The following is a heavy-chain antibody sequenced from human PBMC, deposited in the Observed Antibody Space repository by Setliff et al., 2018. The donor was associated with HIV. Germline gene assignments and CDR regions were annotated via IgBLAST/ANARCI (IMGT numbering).Heavy chain of an antibody. J-gene: IGHJ4*02. CDR2: IFHSGDT. Sequence: SETLSLTCSVSGVSVGSGDYYWHWIRQHPEKALEWIGYIFHSGDTYYNPSLKSRISMSVDTSKNQFSLELPSLTAADTAVYYCATRPRIAARPFDYWGQGMLVTVSS. V-gene: IGHV4-31*03. CDR3: ATRPRIAARPFDY. D-gene: IGHD6-6*01. CDR1: GVSVGSGDYY.